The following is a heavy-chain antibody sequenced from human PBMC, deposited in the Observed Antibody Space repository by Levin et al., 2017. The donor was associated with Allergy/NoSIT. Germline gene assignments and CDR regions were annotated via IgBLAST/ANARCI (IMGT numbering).Heavy chain of an antibody. CDR2: MNPNSGNT. V-gene: IGHV1-8*01. D-gene: IGHD3-22*01. J-gene: IGHJ4*02. CDR3: ARGPFYYYDSSGYYYNFDY. CDR1: GYTFTSYD. Sequence: ASVKVSCKASGYTFTSYDINWVRQATGQGLEWMGWMNPNSGNTGYAQKFQGRVTMTRNTSISTAYMELSSLRSEDTAVYYCARGPFYYYDSSGYYYNFDYWGQGTLVTVSS.